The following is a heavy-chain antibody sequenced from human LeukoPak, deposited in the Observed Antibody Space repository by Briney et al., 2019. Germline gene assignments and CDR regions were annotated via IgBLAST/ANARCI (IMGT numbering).Heavy chain of an antibody. CDR2: IIPILGIA. D-gene: IGHD2-2*01. CDR3: ARVPIVVVPAAIDY. V-gene: IGHV1-69*04. J-gene: IGHJ4*02. CDR1: GGTFSSYA. Sequence: SVKVSCKASGGTFSSYAISWVRQAPGQGLEWMGRIIPILGIANYAQKLQGRVTMTTDTSASTAYMELRSLRSDDTAVYYCARVPIVVVPAAIDYWGQGTLVTVSS.